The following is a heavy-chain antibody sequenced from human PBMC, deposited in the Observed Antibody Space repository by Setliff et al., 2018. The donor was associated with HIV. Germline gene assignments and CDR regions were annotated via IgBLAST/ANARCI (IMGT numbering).Heavy chain of an antibody. CDR1: GGSISGYY. Sequence: KTSETLSLTCTVSGGSISGYYWSWIRQPPGKGLEWIGYITYSGSTKYNPSLKSRVTTSIDTSKNQFSLKLSSVTPADTAVYYCASHAPYTSSWNAAAFDIWGQGTMVTVSS. CDR3: ASHAPYTSSWNAAAFDI. J-gene: IGHJ3*02. CDR2: ITYSGST. D-gene: IGHD6-13*01. V-gene: IGHV4-59*01.